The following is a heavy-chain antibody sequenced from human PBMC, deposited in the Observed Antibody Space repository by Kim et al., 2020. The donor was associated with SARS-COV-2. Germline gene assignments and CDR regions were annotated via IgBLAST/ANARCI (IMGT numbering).Heavy chain of an antibody. CDR3: IRGGPDRDDYHDDGEY. Sequence: GGSLRLACAASGFRFSAYWIHWVRQGPGKGPSWVLRISGDGERTDYAESVKGRFTVSRDNARNTVYLQLNDLRVGDTAVYYCIRGGPDRDDYHDDGEYWGQGALVTVSS. V-gene: IGHV3-74*01. J-gene: IGHJ4*02. CDR2: ISGDGERT. D-gene: IGHD4-17*01. CDR1: GFRFSAYW.